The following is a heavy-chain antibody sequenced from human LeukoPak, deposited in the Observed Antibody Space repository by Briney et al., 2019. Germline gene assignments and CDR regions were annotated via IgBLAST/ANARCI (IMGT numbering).Heavy chain of an antibody. Sequence: GASVKVSCKASGYTFTSYDINWVRQATGPGLEWMGWMNPNSGNTGYAQKFQGRVTMTRNTSISTAYMELSSLRSEDTAVYYCARPRFIPYYYGMDVWGQGTTVTVSS. CDR2: MNPNSGNT. D-gene: IGHD3-10*01. CDR1: GYTFTSYD. CDR3: ARPRFIPYYYGMDV. V-gene: IGHV1-8*01. J-gene: IGHJ6*02.